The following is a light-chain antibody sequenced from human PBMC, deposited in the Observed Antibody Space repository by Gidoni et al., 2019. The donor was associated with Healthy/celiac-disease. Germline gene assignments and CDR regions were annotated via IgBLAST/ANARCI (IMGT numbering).Light chain of an antibody. CDR1: QSISSY. Sequence: DIKMTQSPSSLSASVGDRVTITCRASQSISSYLNWYQQKPGKAPKLLIYAASSLQSGVPSRFRGSGSGTDFTLTISSLQPDDFATYYCQQSYSTPLTFGGWTKVEIK. CDR2: AAS. V-gene: IGKV1-39*01. CDR3: QQSYSTPLT. J-gene: IGKJ4*01.